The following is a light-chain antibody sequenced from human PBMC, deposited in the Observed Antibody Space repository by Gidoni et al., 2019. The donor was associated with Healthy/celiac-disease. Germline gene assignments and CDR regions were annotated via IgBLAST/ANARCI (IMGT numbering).Light chain of an antibody. CDR1: QSVSSN. CDR2: GAS. J-gene: IGKJ1*01. V-gene: IGKV3-15*01. CDR3: QQYNNWLWT. Sequence: EIVMTQPPATLSVSPGERATLSCRASQSVSSNLAWYQQKPGPAPRLLIDGASPRATCIPARFSGSGSGTEFTLTISSLQSEDFAVYYCQQYNNWLWTFGQGTKVEIK.